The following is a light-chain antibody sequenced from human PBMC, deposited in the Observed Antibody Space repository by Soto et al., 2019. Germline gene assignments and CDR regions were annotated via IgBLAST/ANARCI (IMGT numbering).Light chain of an antibody. V-gene: IGLV2-14*01. Sequence: QSALTQPASVSGSPGQSITISCTGTSSDVGAYNYVSWYQHHPGKAPKLIIYEVNKRPSEVSNRFSGSKSGNTASLTISGLQPEDEADYYCNSYTNRYTFVLGTGTQLTVL. CDR3: NSYTNRYTFV. CDR2: EVN. J-gene: IGLJ1*01. CDR1: SSDVGAYNY.